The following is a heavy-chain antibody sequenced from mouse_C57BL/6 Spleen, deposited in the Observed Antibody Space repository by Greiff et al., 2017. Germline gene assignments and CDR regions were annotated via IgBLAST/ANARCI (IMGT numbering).Heavy chain of an antibody. CDR1: GFTFSSYA. Sequence: EVMLVESGGGLVKPGWSLKLSCAASGFTFSSYAMSWVRQTPEKRLEWVATISDGGSYTYYPDNVKGRFTISRDNAKNNLYLQMSHLKSKDTAMYYCARETYYYGSSWDYWGQGTTLTVSS. CDR3: ARETYYYGSSWDY. CDR2: ISDGGSYT. J-gene: IGHJ2*01. D-gene: IGHD1-1*01. V-gene: IGHV5-4*01.